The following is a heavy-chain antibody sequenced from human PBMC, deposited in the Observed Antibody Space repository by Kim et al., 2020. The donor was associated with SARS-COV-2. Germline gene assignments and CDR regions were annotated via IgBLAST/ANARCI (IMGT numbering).Heavy chain of an antibody. V-gene: IGHV4-4*02. CDR1: GGSISGSNW. Sequence: SETLSLTCAVSGGSISGSNWWAWVRQPPGKGLEWIGETSHGGRTNYNPSLKSRVTISVDKSRKQFSLTVSSVTAADTAMYYCARTEGFGKYYLDYWGQG. J-gene: IGHJ4*02. CDR3: ARTEGFGKYYLDY. D-gene: IGHD1-26*01. CDR2: TSHGGRT.